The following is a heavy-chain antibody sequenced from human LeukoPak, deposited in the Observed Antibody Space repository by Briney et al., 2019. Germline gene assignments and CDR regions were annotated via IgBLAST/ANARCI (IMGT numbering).Heavy chain of an antibody. V-gene: IGHV3-48*01. CDR3: SRNPTAYNWFDP. Sequence: GGSLRLSCAASGFTFSSYSMNWVRQAPGRGLEWVSYIISSSSTIYYSDSVKGRFTISRDKAKNSLYQQMNSLRAEDTAVYFCSRNPTAYNWFDPGGQATLITVSS. CDR2: IISSSSTI. CDR1: GFTFSSYS. D-gene: IGHD1-14*01. J-gene: IGHJ5*02.